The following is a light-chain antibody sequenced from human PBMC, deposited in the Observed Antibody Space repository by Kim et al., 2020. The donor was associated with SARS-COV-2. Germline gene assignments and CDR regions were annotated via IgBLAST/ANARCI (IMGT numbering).Light chain of an antibody. CDR1: PTVSSSS. J-gene: IGKJ2*01. V-gene: IGKV3-20*01. CDR3: QQFGYSPYT. CDR2: GAS. Sequence: SPGDRATLTCSASPTVSSSSLAWYQQKPGQAPRHLIYGASNRPTGTPDRFSGSGSGTDFTLTISRLEPEDFAVYYCQQFGYSPYTFGQGTKVDIK.